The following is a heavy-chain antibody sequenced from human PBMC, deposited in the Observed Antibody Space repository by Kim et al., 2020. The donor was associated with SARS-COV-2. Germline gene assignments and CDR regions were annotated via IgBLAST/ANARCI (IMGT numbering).Heavy chain of an antibody. CDR1: GGSINNYY. V-gene: IGHV4-59*01. CDR3: ATVGPSSTTDS. Sequence: SETLSLTCTVSGGSINNYYWSWVRQPPGKGLEWIGYISYRGSPNYNPSLKSRVTISVDTSKNQFSLKLTSVTAADTAVYYCATVGPSSTTDSWGQGTLVTVSS. CDR2: ISYRGSP. J-gene: IGHJ4*02.